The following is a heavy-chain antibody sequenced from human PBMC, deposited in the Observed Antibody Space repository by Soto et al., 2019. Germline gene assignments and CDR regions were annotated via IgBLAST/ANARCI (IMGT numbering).Heavy chain of an antibody. CDR1: GFSLSTSGVG. V-gene: IGHV2-5*02. CDR2: IYWDDDK. Sequence: GSGPTLVNPTQTLTLTCTFSGFSLSTSGVGVGWIRQPPGKALEWLALIYWDDDKRYSPSLKSRLTITKDTSKNQVVLTMTNMDPVDTATYYCAHRRVPIEASSAAGSLGGRENWFDPWGQGTLVTVPS. J-gene: IGHJ5*02. CDR3: AHRRVPIEASSAAGSLGGRENWFDP. D-gene: IGHD6-13*01.